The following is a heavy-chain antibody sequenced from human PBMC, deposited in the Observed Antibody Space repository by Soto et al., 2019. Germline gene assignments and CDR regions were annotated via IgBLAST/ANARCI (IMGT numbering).Heavy chain of an antibody. CDR1: GGSFSGYY. Sequence: QVQLQQWGAGLLKPSETLSLTCAVYGGSFSGYYWSWIRQPPGKGLEWIGEINHSGSTNYNPSLKSRVTISVDTSKNQFSLKLSSVTAADTAVYYCARAPIHHYYDSSGPWGYWGQGTLVTVSS. CDR2: INHSGST. CDR3: ARAPIHHYYDSSGPWGY. J-gene: IGHJ4*02. V-gene: IGHV4-34*01. D-gene: IGHD3-22*01.